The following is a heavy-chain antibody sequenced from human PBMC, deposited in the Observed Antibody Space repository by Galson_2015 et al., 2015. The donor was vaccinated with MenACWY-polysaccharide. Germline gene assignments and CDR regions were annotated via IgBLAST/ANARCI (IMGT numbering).Heavy chain of an antibody. CDR2: IGTAGDT. V-gene: IGHV3-13*01. D-gene: IGHD3-10*01. J-gene: IGHJ6*02. Sequence: SLRLSCAASGFTFGRYDIYWVRHATGKGLEWVSFIGTAGDTYYPGSVKGRFTISRDPAKNSFYLRMNNLRAGDTAVYYCATGNYYYGLDVWGQGTTVTVSS. CDR1: GFTFGRYD. CDR3: ATGNYYYGLDV.